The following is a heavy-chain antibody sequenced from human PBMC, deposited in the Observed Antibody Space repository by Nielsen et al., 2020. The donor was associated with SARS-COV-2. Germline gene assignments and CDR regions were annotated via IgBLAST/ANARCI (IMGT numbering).Heavy chain of an antibody. J-gene: IGHJ6*02. CDR1: GFPFSDYH. V-gene: IGHV3-11*05. Sequence: GESLKISCAASGFPFSDYHMSWIRQAPGKGLEWISYISSSRTYRSYADSVRGRFTISRDNAKNSLYLQINSLRAEDTAVYYCAREGVAAAGTADYYYGLDVWGQGTTVTVSS. CDR3: AREGVAAAGTADYYYGLDV. D-gene: IGHD6-13*01. CDR2: ISSSRTYR.